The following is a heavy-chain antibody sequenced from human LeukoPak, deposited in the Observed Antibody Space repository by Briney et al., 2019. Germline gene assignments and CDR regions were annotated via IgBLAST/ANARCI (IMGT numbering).Heavy chain of an antibody. CDR2: IYYSGST. CDR1: GGSISSSDYY. D-gene: IGHD6-13*01. V-gene: IGHV4-39*02. J-gene: IGHJ4*02. CDR3: AGEAQQLVSWVIDF. Sequence: SETLSLTCTVSGGSISSSDYYWGWFRQPPGKGLEWIGSIYYSGSTYYNPSLKSRVTVSVDTSKNQFSLKVSSVTAADTAVYYCAGEAQQLVSWVIDFWGQGTLVTVSS.